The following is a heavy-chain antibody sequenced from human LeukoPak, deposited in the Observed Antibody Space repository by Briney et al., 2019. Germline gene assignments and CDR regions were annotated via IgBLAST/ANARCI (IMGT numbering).Heavy chain of an antibody. CDR2: IYHSGST. Sequence: SETLSLTCAVSGGSISSSNWWSWVRPPPGKGLEWIGEIYHSGSTNYNPSLKSRVTISVDKSKNQFSLKLSSVTAADTAVYYCAIHYYDSSGYPTATAVFDPWGQGTLVTVSS. CDR3: AIHYYDSSGYPTATAVFDP. CDR1: GGSISSSNW. J-gene: IGHJ5*02. V-gene: IGHV4-4*02. D-gene: IGHD3-22*01.